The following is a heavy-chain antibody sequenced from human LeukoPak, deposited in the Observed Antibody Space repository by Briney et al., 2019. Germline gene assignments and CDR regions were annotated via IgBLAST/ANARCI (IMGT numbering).Heavy chain of an antibody. D-gene: IGHD6-19*01. J-gene: IGHJ4*02. CDR1: GFTFSSYA. V-gene: IGHV3-23*01. CDR2: SGSGGST. Sequence: GGSLRLSCAASGFTFSSYAMSWVRQAPGKGLEWVSASGSGGSTYYADSVKGRFTISRDNSKNTLYLQMNSLRAEDTAVYYCAKTVIETAVAGRHFDYWGQGTLVTVSS. CDR3: AKTVIETAVAGRHFDY.